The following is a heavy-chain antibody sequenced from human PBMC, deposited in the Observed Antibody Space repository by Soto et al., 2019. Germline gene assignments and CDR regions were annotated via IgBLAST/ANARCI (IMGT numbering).Heavy chain of an antibody. D-gene: IGHD1-26*01. Sequence: PGGSLRLSCAASGFTFSSYSMNWVRQAPGKGLEWVSSISSSSSYIFYADSAKGRFTISRDNAKNSLYLQMNSLRAEDTAVYYCARGKSSRWFVPWGQGTLVTVSS. CDR2: ISSSSSYI. J-gene: IGHJ5*02. CDR3: ARGKSSRWFVP. CDR1: GFTFSSYS. V-gene: IGHV3-21*01.